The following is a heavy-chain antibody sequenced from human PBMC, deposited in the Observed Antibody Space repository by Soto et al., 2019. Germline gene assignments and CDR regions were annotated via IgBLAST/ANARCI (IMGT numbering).Heavy chain of an antibody. J-gene: IGHJ4*02. CDR3: ARENTIFGVVIMGY. Sequence: QVQLVQSGAEVKKPGASVKVSCKASGYTFTSYDINWVRQATGQGLEWMGWMNPNSGNTGYAQKLQGRVTMTRNTSISTAYMELSSLRSEDTAVYYCARENTIFGVVIMGYWGQGTLVTVSS. V-gene: IGHV1-8*01. CDR1: GYTFTSYD. D-gene: IGHD3-3*01. CDR2: MNPNSGNT.